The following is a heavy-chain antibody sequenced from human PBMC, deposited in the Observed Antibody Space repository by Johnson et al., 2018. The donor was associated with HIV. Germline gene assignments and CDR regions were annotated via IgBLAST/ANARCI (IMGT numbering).Heavy chain of an antibody. CDR2: MFSVGDV. Sequence: ELLVESGGGVVQPGRSLRLSCAASGITVGTNYMSWVRQAPGKGLEWVSVMFSVGDVYYADSVKGRFTISRDNSKHTLYLQMNSRRADDTAVYYCARDKYPPTAAAGTDAFDIWGQGTMVTVSS. D-gene: IGHD6-13*01. V-gene: IGHV3-66*02. CDR1: GITVGTNY. J-gene: IGHJ3*02. CDR3: ARDKYPPTAAAGTDAFDI.